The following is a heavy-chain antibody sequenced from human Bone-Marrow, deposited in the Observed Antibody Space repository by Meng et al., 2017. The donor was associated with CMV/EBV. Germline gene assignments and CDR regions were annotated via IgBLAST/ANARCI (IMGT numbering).Heavy chain of an antibody. V-gene: IGHV3-30*04. CDR1: GFTFSSYA. CDR2: ISYDGSNK. J-gene: IGHJ4*02. D-gene: IGHD2-2*01. CDR3: ARGRGVLPDALDY. Sequence: GESLKISCAASGFTFSSYAMHWVRQAPGKGLEWVAVISYDGSNKYYANSVKGRFTISRDNSKNTLYLPMNSLKAEDTAVYYCARGRGVLPDALDYWVQGTLVTVTS.